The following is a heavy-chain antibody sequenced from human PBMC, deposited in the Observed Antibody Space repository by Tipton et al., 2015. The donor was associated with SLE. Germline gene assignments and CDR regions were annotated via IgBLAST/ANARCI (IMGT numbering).Heavy chain of an antibody. CDR2: IYGGGST. Sequence: SLRLSCAASGFTVSSNYMSWVRQAPGKGLEWVSVIYGGGSTYYADPVKGRFTISRDNSKNTLYLQMNSLRAEDTAVYYCARVPISSPTPPVDYWGQGTLVTVSS. J-gene: IGHJ4*02. CDR1: GFTVSSNY. V-gene: IGHV3-66*01. CDR3: ARVPISSPTPPVDY. D-gene: IGHD3-3*02.